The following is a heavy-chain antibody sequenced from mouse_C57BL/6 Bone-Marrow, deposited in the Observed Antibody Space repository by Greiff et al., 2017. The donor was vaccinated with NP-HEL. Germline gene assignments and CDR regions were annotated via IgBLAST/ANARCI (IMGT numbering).Heavy chain of an antibody. CDR1: GYAFSSSW. V-gene: IGHV1-82*01. Sequence: QVQLKESGPELVKPGASVKISCKASGYAFSSSWMNWVKQRPGKGLEWIGRIYPGDGDTNYNGKFKGKATLTADKSSSTAYMQLSSLTSEDSAVYFCARLLRQYYFDYWGQGTTLTVSS. D-gene: IGHD1-1*01. CDR3: ARLLRQYYFDY. CDR2: IYPGDGDT. J-gene: IGHJ2*01.